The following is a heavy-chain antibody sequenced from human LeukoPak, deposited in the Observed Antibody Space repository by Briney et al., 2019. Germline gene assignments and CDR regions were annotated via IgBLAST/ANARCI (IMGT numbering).Heavy chain of an antibody. V-gene: IGHV1-2*02. CDR1: GYTFTGYY. CDR3: ARGLPRYCSGGSCYSRWFDP. J-gene: IGHJ5*02. CDR2: INPNSGGT. Sequence: ASVKVSCKASGYTFTGYYMHWVRQAPGQGLEWMGWINPNSGGTNYAQKFQGRVTMTRDTSISTAYMELSRLRSVDTAVYYCARGLPRYCSGGSCYSRWFDPWGQGTLVTVSS. D-gene: IGHD2-15*01.